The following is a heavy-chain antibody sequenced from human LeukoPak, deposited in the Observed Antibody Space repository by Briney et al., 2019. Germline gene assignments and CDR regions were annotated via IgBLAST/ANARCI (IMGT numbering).Heavy chain of an antibody. D-gene: IGHD4-17*01. CDR3: AREHGDYGPPRGWFDP. Sequence: SETLSLTCTVSGGSISSSSYYWGWIRQPPGKGLEWIGSIYYSGSTYYNPSLKSRVTISVDTSKNQFSLKLSSVTAADTAVYYCAREHGDYGPPRGWFDPWGREPWSPSPQ. CDR2: IYYSGST. CDR1: GGSISSSSYY. V-gene: IGHV4-39*02. J-gene: IGHJ5*02.